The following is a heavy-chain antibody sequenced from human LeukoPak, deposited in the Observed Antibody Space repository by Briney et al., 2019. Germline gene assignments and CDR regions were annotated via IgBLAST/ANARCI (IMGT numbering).Heavy chain of an antibody. J-gene: IGHJ3*02. V-gene: IGHV3-72*01. CDR2: TRSKPHSYTT. D-gene: IGHD2-21*01. CDR1: GFTFSDHS. CDR3: VRTVIALTTGAI. Sequence: PGGALRLSCATSGFTFSDHSMDWVRQAPGKGLEWVGRTRSKPHSYTTQYAASVKGRFTISRDDSKNSLYLQMNSLKPEDTAVYYCVRTVIALTTGAIWGQGTMVTVSS.